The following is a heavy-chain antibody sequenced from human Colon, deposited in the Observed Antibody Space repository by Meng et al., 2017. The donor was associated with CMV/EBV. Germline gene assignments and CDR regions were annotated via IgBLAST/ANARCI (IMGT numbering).Heavy chain of an antibody. CDR1: NYSSSNLD. V-gene: IGHV1-8*01. J-gene: IGHJ4*02. CDR2: MNVDSGNT. CDR3: ARGPVMLIGVGKFDL. Sequence: CKHPNYSSSNLDINWVRQAPGQGLEWMGWMNVDSGNTGYKQNFRGRVTMTRDTSTDTAYMELARLTSEDTAVYYCARGPVMLIGVGKFDLWGQGTLVTVS. D-gene: IGHD3-16*01.